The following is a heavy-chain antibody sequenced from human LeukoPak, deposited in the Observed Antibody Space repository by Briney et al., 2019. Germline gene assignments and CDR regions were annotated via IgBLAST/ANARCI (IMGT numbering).Heavy chain of an antibody. J-gene: IGHJ4*02. Sequence: ASETLSLTCTVSGASISHFDWSWIRQTPEKGLEWMGHVHTSGGSTYYPSLKTRLPMSIDTSRSQLSLKLTSVTAADTAVYFCARLGSYHDFWGQGALVTVSS. D-gene: IGHD1-26*01. V-gene: IGHV4-4*09. CDR1: GASISHFD. CDR3: ARLGSYHDF. CDR2: VHTSGGS.